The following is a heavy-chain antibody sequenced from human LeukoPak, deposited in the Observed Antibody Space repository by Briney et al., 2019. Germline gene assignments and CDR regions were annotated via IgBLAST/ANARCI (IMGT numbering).Heavy chain of an antibody. CDR3: ARVFVGSSGWYAYYYYYMDV. D-gene: IGHD6-19*01. J-gene: IGHJ6*03. V-gene: IGHV3-23*01. CDR1: GFTFSSYA. CDR2: ISGSGGST. Sequence: PGGSLRLSCAASGFTFSSYAMSWVRQAPGKGLEWVSAISGSGGSTYYADSVKGRFTISRDNSKNTLYLQMNSLRAEDTAVYYCARVFVGSSGWYAYYYYYMDVWGKGTTVTVSS.